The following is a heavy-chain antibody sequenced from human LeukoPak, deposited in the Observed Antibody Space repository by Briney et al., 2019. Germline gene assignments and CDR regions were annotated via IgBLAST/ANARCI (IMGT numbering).Heavy chain of an antibody. Sequence: SETLSLTCAVSGGSIKSNNWWSWVRQPPGKGLEWIGYIYYSGSTYYNPSLKSRVTISVDTSKNQFSLKLSSVTAADTAVYYCARETYYYDSSGYLAYYFDYWGQGTLVTVSS. CDR3: ARETYYYDSSGYLAYYFDY. CDR2: IYYSGST. J-gene: IGHJ4*02. V-gene: IGHV4-30-4*01. D-gene: IGHD3-22*01. CDR1: GGSIKSNNW.